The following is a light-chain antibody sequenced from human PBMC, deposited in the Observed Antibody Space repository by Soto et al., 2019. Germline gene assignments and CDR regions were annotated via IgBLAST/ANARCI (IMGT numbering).Light chain of an antibody. CDR1: QSVNSH. V-gene: IGKV3-15*01. J-gene: IGKJ2*01. Sequence: EIVMTQSPATLSVSPGERATLSCRASQSVNSHLAWFQQRPGQAPRLLMYEASTRSTGVPARFSASGSGTEFTLTISGLQSEDFAVYDCQQYHIWYTFGQGTELEIK. CDR3: QQYHIWYT. CDR2: EAS.